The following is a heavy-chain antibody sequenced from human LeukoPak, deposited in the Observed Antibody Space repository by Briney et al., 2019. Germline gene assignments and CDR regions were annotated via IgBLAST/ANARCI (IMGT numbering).Heavy chain of an antibody. CDR2: ISYDGSNK. D-gene: IGHD6-13*01. J-gene: IGHJ4*02. Sequence: GGSLRLSCAASGFTFSSYAMHWVRQAPGKGLEWVAVISYDGSNKYYADSVKGRFTISRDNSKNTLYLQMNSLRAEDTAVYYCAREPYSSNWYYFDYWGQGTLVTVSS. CDR1: GFTFSSYA. V-gene: IGHV3-30-3*01. CDR3: AREPYSSNWYYFDY.